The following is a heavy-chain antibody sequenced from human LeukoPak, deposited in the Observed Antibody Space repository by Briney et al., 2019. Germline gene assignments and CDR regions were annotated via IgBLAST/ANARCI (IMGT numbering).Heavy chain of an antibody. CDR1: GYTFTNYW. V-gene: IGHV5-51*01. CDR3: ARHNDQSVAGD. J-gene: IGHJ4*02. Sequence: AESLKISCKGSGYTFTNYWIAWVRQMHGKGLEWMGIIYLGDSDTRYSPSFQGQVTISVDKSISTAYLQCRRPETSDTAMYYSARHNDQSVAGDWGQGTLVTVSS. CDR2: IYLGDSDT. D-gene: IGHD6-19*01.